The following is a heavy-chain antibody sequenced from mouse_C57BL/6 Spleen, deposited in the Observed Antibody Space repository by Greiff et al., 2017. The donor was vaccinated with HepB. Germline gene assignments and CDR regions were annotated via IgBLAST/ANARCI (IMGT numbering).Heavy chain of an antibody. D-gene: IGHD2-2*01. J-gene: IGHJ1*03. V-gene: IGHV1-69*01. CDR1: GYTFTSYW. CDR2: IDPSDSYT. Sequence: VQLQQPGAELVMPGASVKLSCKASGYTFTSYWMHWVKQRPGQGLEWIGEIDPSDSYTNYNQKFKGKSTLTVDKSASTAYMQLSSLTSEDSAVYYCARRVRGYFDVWGTGTTVTVSS. CDR3: ARRVRGYFDV.